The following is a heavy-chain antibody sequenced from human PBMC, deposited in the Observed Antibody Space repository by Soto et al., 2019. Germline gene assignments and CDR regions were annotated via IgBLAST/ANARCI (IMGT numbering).Heavy chain of an antibody. J-gene: IGHJ6*02. D-gene: IGHD3-3*01. CDR1: GFTFSGSA. V-gene: IGHV3-73*01. CDR3: TREDDFWSGYPDYYGMDV. CDR2: IRSKANSYAT. Sequence: GGSLRLSCAASGFTFSGSAMHWVRQASGKGLEWVGRIRSKANSYATAYAASVKGRFTISRDDSKNTAYLQMSSLKTEDTAVYYCTREDDFWSGYPDYYGMDVWGQGTTVTVSS.